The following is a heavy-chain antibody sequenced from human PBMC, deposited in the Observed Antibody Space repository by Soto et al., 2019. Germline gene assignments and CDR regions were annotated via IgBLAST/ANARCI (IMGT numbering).Heavy chain of an antibody. CDR2: MNPNSGNT. D-gene: IGHD6-13*01. Sequence: ASVKVSCKASGYTFTSYDINWVRQATGQGLEWMGWMNPNSGNTGYARKFQGRVTMTRNTSISTAYMELSSLRSEDTAVYYCARGGEAAAGIDYWGQGTLVTVYS. CDR1: GYTFTSYD. V-gene: IGHV1-8*01. CDR3: ARGGEAAAGIDY. J-gene: IGHJ4*02.